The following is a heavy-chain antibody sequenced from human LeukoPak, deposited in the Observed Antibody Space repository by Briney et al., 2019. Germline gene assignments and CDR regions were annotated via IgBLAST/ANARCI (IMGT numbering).Heavy chain of an antibody. J-gene: IGHJ4*02. CDR3: ANESPFLDY. CDR2: ISGSGGST. V-gene: IGHV3-23*01. CDR1: GFTFTTYA. Sequence: GSLRLSCAASGFTFTTYAMTWVRQAPGKGLEWVSVISGSGGSTYYADSVKGRFTISRDNSKNTLYLQMHSLRAEDTAVYYCANESPFLDYWGQGTLVTVSS.